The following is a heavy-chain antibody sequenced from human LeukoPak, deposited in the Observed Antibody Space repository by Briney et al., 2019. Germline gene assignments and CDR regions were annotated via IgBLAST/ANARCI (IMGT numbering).Heavy chain of an antibody. Sequence: PSETLPLTCAVSGVPIASHSWWSWVRQPPGKGLEWIGEIYHTGGANYKPSLKSRVTMSVDTSNNHFSLKLTSVNAADTAVYFCAYNRDFALDNWGQGTLVTVSS. CDR2: IYHTGGA. V-gene: IGHV4/OR15-8*01. CDR1: GVPIASHSW. CDR3: AYNRDFALDN. J-gene: IGHJ4*02. D-gene: IGHD1-14*01.